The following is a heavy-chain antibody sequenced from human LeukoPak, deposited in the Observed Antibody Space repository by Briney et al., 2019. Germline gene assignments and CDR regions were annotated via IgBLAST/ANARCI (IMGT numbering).Heavy chain of an antibody. D-gene: IGHD4-17*01. Sequence: QTTEKGLEWVSGINWNGGSTGYADSVKGRFTISRDNAKNSLYLQMNSLRAEDTALYYCARDPNDYGDYGFDYWGQGTLVTVSS. J-gene: IGHJ4*02. CDR2: INWNGGST. CDR3: ARDPNDYGDYGFDY. V-gene: IGHV3-20*03.